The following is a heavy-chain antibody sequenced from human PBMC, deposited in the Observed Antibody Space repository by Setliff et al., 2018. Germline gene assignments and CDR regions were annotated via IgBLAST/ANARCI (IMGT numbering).Heavy chain of an antibody. CDR1: GFAFSSYA. D-gene: IGHD1-7*01. CDR2: IYSGDRST. V-gene: IGHV3-23*03. Sequence: SGGSLRLSCAGSGFAFSSYAMSWVRQAPGKGLEWVSTIYSGDRSTFYTDSVKGRFTISRDSSKNTLYMQMNSLRAEDTAVYYCAKPRVELRWGFESWGQGTLVTVSS. CDR3: AKPRVELRWGFES. J-gene: IGHJ4*02.